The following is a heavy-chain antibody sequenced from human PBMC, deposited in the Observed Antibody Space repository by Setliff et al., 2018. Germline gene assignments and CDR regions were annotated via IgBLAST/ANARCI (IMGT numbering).Heavy chain of an antibody. J-gene: IGHJ6*02. V-gene: IGHV4-4*07. CDR1: GGSIINSYY. D-gene: IGHD5-12*01. Sequence: ASETLSLTCTVSGGSIINSYYWSWIRQPAGKGLEWIGRISTSGNTNYNPSLKSRVTVSLDTSKNQFSLKLTSMTAADTAEYYCARDQWVRSPPLYFSYSMDVWGQGTTVTVSS. CDR3: ARDQWVRSPPLYFSYSMDV. CDR2: ISTSGNT.